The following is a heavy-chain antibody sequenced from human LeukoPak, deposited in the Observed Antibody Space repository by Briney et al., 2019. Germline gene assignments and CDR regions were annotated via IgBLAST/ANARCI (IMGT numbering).Heavy chain of an antibody. D-gene: IGHD6-13*01. J-gene: IGHJ4*02. CDR1: GGSFSGYY. V-gene: IGHV4-34*01. CDR3: ARAGYSSSWYPVY. CDR2: INHSGST. Sequence: PSETLSLTCAVYGGSFSGYYWSWIRQPPGKGLEWIGEINHSGSTNYNPSLKSRVTISVDTSKNQFSLKLSSVTAADTAVYYCARAGYSSSWYPVYWGQGTLVTVSS.